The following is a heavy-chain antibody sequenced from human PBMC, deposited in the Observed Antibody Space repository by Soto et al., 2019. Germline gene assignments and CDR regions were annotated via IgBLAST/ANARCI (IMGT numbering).Heavy chain of an antibody. CDR3: ARDSGYDWGAFDI. Sequence: EVPLVESGGGLVQPGGSLRLSCAASGFTVSSNYMSWVRQAPGKGLEWVSVIYSGGSTYYADSVKGRFTISRHNSKNTLYLQMNSLRAEDTAVYYCARDSGYDWGAFDIWGQGTMVTVSS. J-gene: IGHJ3*02. CDR2: IYSGGST. D-gene: IGHD5-12*01. CDR1: GFTVSSNY. V-gene: IGHV3-53*04.